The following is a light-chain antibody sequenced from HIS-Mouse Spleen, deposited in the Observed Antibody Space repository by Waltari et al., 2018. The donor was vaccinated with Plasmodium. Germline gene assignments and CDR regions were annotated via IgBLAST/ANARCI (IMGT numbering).Light chain of an antibody. V-gene: IGKV3-20*01. Sequence: EIVLTHSPGTLSLSPGEKATLFCRASQSVSSSYLAWDQQKPGQAPRLLIYGASSRATGIPDRFSGSGSGTDFTLTISRLEPEDFAVYYCQQYGSSPYTFGQGTKLEIK. CDR3: QQYGSSPYT. CDR1: QSVSSSY. J-gene: IGKJ2*01. CDR2: GAS.